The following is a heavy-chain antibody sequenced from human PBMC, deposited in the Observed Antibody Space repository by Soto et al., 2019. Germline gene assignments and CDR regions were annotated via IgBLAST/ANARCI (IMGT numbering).Heavy chain of an antibody. J-gene: IGHJ4*02. D-gene: IGHD6-6*01. CDR1: GGSIGSSTYY. V-gene: IGHV4-39*01. CDR2: VYHTGTT. Sequence: QLQLQESGPGLMKPSETLSLTCTVSGGSIGSSTYYWSWIRQPPGKGLEWIGSVYHTGTTYYNPSLKSPVTISVDTSKNQFSLKLTSVTAADTAVYYCARPHYSSSSHFDYWGQGTLVTVSS. CDR3: ARPHYSSSSHFDY.